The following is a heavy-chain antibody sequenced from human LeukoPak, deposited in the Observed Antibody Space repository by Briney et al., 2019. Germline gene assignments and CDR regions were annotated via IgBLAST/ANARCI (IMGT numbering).Heavy chain of an antibody. CDR2: INHSGST. CDR3: ARGRVDSRVYYGMDV. V-gene: IGHV4-34*01. D-gene: IGHD3-22*01. J-gene: IGHJ6*02. Sequence: SETLSLTCAVYGGSLSGYYWSWIRQPPGKGLEWIGEINHSGSTNYNPSLKSRVTISVDTSKNQFSLKLSSVTAADTAVYYCARGRVDSRVYYGMDVWGQGTTVTVSS. CDR1: GGSLSGYY.